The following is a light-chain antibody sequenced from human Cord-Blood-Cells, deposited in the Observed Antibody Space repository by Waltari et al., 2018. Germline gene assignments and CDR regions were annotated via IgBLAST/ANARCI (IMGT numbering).Light chain of an antibody. CDR2: DAS. V-gene: IGKV1-5*01. J-gene: IGKJ1*01. CDR3: QQYNSYWT. CDR1: QSISSW. Sequence: DIQMTQSPSTLSASVGDRVTLTCRASQSISSWLAWYQPKPGKAPKLLIYDASSLESGVPSRFSGSGSGTEFTLTISSLQPDDFATYYCQQYNSYWTFGQGTKVEIK.